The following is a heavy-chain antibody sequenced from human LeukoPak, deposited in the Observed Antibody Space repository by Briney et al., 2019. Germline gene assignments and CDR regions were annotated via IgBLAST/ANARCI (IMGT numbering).Heavy chain of an antibody. CDR1: GFTFSSYG. D-gene: IGHD6-19*01. CDR3: ARAGYSSGWLYYYYGMDV. V-gene: IGHV3-13*01. Sequence: GGSLRLSCAASGFTFSSYGMHWVRHATGKGLEWVSAIGTAGDTYYPGSVKGRFTISRENAKNSLYLQMNSLRAEDTAVYYCARAGYSSGWLYYYYGMDVWGQGTTVTVSS. J-gene: IGHJ6*02. CDR2: IGTAGDT.